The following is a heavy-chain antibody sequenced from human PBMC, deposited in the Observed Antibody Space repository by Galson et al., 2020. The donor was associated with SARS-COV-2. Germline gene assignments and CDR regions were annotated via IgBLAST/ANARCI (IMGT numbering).Heavy chain of an antibody. V-gene: IGHV1-46*03. D-gene: IGHD3-10*01. CDR1: GYTFTSYY. CDR2: INPSGGST. Sequence: ASVKVSCKASGYTFTSYYMHWVRQAPGQGLEWMGIINPSGGSTSYAQKFQGRVTMTRDTSTSTVYMELSSLRSEDTAVYYCASSVRFGELSHDAFDIWGQGTMVTVSS. CDR3: ASSVRFGELSHDAFDI. J-gene: IGHJ3*02.